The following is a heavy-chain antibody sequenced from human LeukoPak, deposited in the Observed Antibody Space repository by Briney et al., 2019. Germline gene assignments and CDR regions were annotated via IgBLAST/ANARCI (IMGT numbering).Heavy chain of an antibody. CDR1: GYSFPNNW. J-gene: IGHJ4*02. D-gene: IGHD3-16*02. V-gene: IGHV5-51*01. CDR2: IYPFDSDI. CDR3: ASFGGTYRYYFDS. Sequence: GESLKISCKASGYSFPNNWIGWVRQMPGKGLEWMGIIYPFDSDIRYSPSFQGQVIISADKSINTAHLQWSSLKASDTAMYYCASFGGTYRYYFDSWGQGTLVTVSS.